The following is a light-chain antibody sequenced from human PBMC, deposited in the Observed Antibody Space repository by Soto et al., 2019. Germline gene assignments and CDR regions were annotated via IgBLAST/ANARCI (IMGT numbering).Light chain of an antibody. CDR2: DVS. Sequence: QSVLTQPPSASGSPGQSVTISCTGTSSDVGGYDFVAWHQQHPGKAPRLMIYDVSKRTSGVPDRFSGSKSGYTASLTVSGLQAEAEADYYCSSFVGGNIYVFGTGTKLTVL. V-gene: IGLV2-8*01. CDR3: SSFVGGNIYV. J-gene: IGLJ1*01. CDR1: SSDVGGYDF.